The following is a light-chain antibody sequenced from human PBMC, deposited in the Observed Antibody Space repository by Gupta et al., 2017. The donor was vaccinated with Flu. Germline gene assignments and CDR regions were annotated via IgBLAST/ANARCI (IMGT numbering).Light chain of an antibody. CDR1: SSDIGAYNF. Sequence: QSALTQPASVSGSPGQSITISCTGTSSDIGAYNFVSWYQQHPGEAPKLMIFEVSYRPSGVSNRFSGSKSGNSASLTISGLRADDEADYYCSSYTGSNTVFGGGTKLTVL. CDR2: EVS. CDR3: SSYTGSNTV. J-gene: IGLJ3*02. V-gene: IGLV2-14*01.